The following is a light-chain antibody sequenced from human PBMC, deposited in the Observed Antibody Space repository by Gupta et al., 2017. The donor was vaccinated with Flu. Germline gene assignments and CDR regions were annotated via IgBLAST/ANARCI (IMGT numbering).Light chain of an antibody. CDR3: AGWDDSRNGPV. CDR2: VHD. CDR1: SSNIGSNT. Sequence: QSVLPQPPSASGTPGQRATVSCTGSSSNIGSNTVNWYQQFPGTALKLLIFVHDHRPSGVPDRCSGTRSGTSASLAMSGLQSEDEAHDYCAGWDDSRNGPVFGGGTKLTVL. V-gene: IGLV1-44*01. J-gene: IGLJ2*01.